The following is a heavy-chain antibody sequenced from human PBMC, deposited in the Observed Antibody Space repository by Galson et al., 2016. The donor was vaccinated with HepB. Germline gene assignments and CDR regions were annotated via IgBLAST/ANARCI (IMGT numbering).Heavy chain of an antibody. V-gene: IGHV3-33*01. J-gene: IGHJ2*01. CDR3: ARDFSTRRLRWFFDL. CDR1: GFTFSAYG. Sequence: LRLSCAASGFTFSAYGMHWVRQVPGKGLEWVAIIWNDGSYKYYADSVKGRFTVSRDNSKNTLYLEMNSLRAEDTAVYYCARDFSTRRLRWFFDLWGRGTLVTVSS. D-gene: IGHD2/OR15-2a*01. CDR2: IWNDGSYK.